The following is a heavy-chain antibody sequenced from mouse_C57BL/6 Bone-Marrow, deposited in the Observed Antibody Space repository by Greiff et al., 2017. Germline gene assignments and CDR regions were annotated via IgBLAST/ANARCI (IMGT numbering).Heavy chain of an antibody. CDR3: ARSWLPRDVYWYFDV. D-gene: IGHD2-2*01. J-gene: IGHJ1*03. CDR1: GYTFTGYW. CDR2: ILPGSGST. V-gene: IGHV1-9*01. Sequence: QVQLQQSGAELMKPGASVKLSCKATGYTFTGYWIEWVKQRPGHGLEWIGEILPGSGSTNYNEKFKGKATFTADTSSNTAYMLLSRLTTEDSAIYYCARSWLPRDVYWYFDVWGTGTTVTVSS.